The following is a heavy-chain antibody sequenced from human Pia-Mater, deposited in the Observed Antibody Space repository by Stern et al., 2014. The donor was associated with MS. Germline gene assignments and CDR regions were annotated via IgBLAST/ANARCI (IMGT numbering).Heavy chain of an antibody. CDR1: GYTLTELS. V-gene: IGHV1-24*01. Sequence: VQLEESGAEVKKPGASVKVSCKVSGYTLTELSMHWVRQAPGKGLEWLGGFDPEDGETIYAQTFQGRVPMPADTSTDTAYLALSSLRSEDTAVYYCAGMVRDDWYFDLWGRGTLVTVSS. J-gene: IGHJ2*01. CDR3: AGMVRDDWYFDL. CDR2: FDPEDGET. D-gene: IGHD3-10*01.